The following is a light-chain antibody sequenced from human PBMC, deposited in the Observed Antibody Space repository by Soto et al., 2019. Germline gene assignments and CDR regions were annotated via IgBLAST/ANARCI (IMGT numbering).Light chain of an antibody. J-gene: IGLJ1*01. CDR1: SSDIGFYNY. V-gene: IGLV2-14*03. Sequence: QSVLTQPASLSGSPGQSITISCTGTSSDIGFYNYVSWYQQHPGQAPKLVIYDVTHRPTGVSDRFSGSKSGSAAALTISGLQAEDEADYYCSSYTTSSTRVFGPGTKVTVL. CDR3: SSYTTSSTRV. CDR2: DVT.